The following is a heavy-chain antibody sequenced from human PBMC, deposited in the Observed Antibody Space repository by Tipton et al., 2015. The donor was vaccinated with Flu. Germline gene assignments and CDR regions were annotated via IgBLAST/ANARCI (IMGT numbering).Heavy chain of an antibody. CDR2: IYTSGSA. V-gene: IGHV4-4*07. J-gene: IGHJ4*02. Sequence: TLSLTCTVSGGSLSSFYWSWIRQPVGMGLEWIGRIYTSGSAKYNPSLKSRVTMSVDTSKQQLSLKLTSVTAAETAVYYCARGSGSGTYVIFDYWGPGTLVTVSS. CDR3: ARGSGSGTYVIFDY. D-gene: IGHD3-10*01. CDR1: GGSLSSFY.